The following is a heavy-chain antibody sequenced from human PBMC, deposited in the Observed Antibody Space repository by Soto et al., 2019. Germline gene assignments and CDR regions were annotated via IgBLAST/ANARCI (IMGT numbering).Heavy chain of an antibody. J-gene: IGHJ6*02. Sequence: GGSLRLSCVVSGVTFRYYAMHWVRQAPGKGLEWLSLISWDSGSTFYAASVKGRFTISRDNSNDSLYLQMNSLRAEDPALYYCAKCHTMGDYYYGMDGWGQGT. D-gene: IGHD2-8*01. V-gene: IGHV3-43D*04. CDR1: GVTFRYYA. CDR3: AKCHTMGDYYYGMDG. CDR2: ISWDSGST.